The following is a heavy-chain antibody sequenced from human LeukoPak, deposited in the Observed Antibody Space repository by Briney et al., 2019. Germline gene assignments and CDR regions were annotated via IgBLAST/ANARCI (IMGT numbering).Heavy chain of an antibody. CDR3: ARDAHEAVAAALDY. CDR1: GFTFSSYS. V-gene: IGHV3-21*01. D-gene: IGHD6-19*01. J-gene: IGHJ4*02. CDR2: ISSSSSYI. Sequence: PGGSLRLSCAASGFTFSSYSMNWVRQAPGKGLEWVSSISSSSSYIYYADSVKGRFTISRDNAKNSLYLQMNSLRAEDTAVYYCARDAHEAVAAALDYWGQGTLVTVSS.